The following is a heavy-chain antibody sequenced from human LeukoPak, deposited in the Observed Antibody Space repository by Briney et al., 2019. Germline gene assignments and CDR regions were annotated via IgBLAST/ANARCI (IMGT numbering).Heavy chain of an antibody. CDR1: GGSISSYY. CDR3: ARYIVSYPHDAFDI. CDR2: IYYSGST. V-gene: IGHV4-59*01. D-gene: IGHD1-26*01. Sequence: SETLSLTCTVSGGSISSYYWSWIRQPPGKGLEWIWYIYYSGSTSYNPSLKSRVTISVDTSKKQFSLKLSSVTAADTAFYYCARYIVSYPHDAFDIWGQGTMVSVSS. J-gene: IGHJ3*02.